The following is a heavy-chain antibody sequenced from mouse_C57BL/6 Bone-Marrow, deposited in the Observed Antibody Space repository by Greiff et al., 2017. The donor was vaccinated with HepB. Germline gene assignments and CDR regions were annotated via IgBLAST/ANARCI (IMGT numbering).Heavy chain of an antibody. D-gene: IGHD2-4*01. J-gene: IGHJ2*01. CDR3: SKRGDYDEEGYYFDY. CDR2: FHPYNDDT. CDR1: GYTFTTYP. Sequence: QVQLQQSGAELVKPGASVKMSCKASGYTFTTYPIEWMKQNHGKSLEWIGNFHPYNDDTKYNEKFKGKATLTVEKSSSTVYLELSRLTSDDSAVYYCSKRGDYDEEGYYFDYWGQGTTLTVSS. V-gene: IGHV1-47*01.